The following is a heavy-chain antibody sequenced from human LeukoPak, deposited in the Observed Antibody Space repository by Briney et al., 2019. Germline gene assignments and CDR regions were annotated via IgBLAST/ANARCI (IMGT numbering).Heavy chain of an antibody. V-gene: IGHV3-23*01. CDR1: RLPHSRYY. CDR2: HSGSGGST. D-gene: IGHD3-10*01. J-gene: IGHJ3*02. Sequence: PGGSLGLFCAASRLPHSRYYTRWAPQAPGKGLVGGTGHSGSGGSTYCADFVEDRFTDPRDDSKHTLYVQMNTLIGEDTAVYYCATHYYGSGKNRVDAFDIWGQGTMVTVSS. CDR3: ATHYYGSGKNRVDAFDI.